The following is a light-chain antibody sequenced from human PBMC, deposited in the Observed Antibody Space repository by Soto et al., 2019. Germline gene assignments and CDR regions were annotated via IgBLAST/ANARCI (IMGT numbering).Light chain of an antibody. CDR2: GAS. Sequence: EIVLTQSPGTLSLSPGERATLSCRASQSVSSTYLAWYQQKPGQAPRLLIYGASSGATGIPDRFSGSGSGTDTTLTICRLAPEDFTLYYCELYRWSPRYTFGQGTKLEIQ. CDR1: QSVSSTY. J-gene: IGKJ2*01. CDR3: ELYRWSPRYT. V-gene: IGKV3-20*01.